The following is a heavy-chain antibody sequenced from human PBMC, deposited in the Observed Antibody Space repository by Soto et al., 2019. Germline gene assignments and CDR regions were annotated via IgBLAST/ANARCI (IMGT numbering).Heavy chain of an antibody. CDR1: GFTVSSND. D-gene: IGHD4-17*01. CDR3: ARSQYYGDNDLVLVY. J-gene: IGHJ4*02. V-gene: IGHV3-66*01. Sequence: EVQLVESGGDLVQPGGSLRLSCAASGFTVSSNDMSWVRQAPGKGLEWVSTMYSGGSTYFADSVKGRFTISRDNFRNTLYLQMNSLRAEDTAVYHCARSQYYGDNDLVLVYWGQGNLVTVSS. CDR2: MYSGGST.